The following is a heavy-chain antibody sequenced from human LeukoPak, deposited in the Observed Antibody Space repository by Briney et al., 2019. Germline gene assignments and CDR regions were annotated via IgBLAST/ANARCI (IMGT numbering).Heavy chain of an antibody. J-gene: IGHJ4*02. Sequence: GGSLRLSCAASGFTFSSYAMHWVRQAPGKGLEWVAVISYDGSSKYYADSVKGRFTISRDNSKNTLYLQMNSLRAEDTAVYYCAPREYQLLPLGYWGQGTLVTVSS. CDR3: APREYQLLPLGY. V-gene: IGHV3-30-3*01. CDR1: GFTFSSYA. D-gene: IGHD2-2*01. CDR2: ISYDGSSK.